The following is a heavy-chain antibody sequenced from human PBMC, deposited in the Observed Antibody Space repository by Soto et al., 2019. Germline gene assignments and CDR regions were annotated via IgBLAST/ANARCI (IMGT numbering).Heavy chain of an antibody. CDR1: GFTFNSYG. CDR3: ARPLVAPVAGPYYYGMDV. J-gene: IGHJ6*02. V-gene: IGHV3-33*01. Sequence: QIQLVESGGGVVQPGRSLRLSCTASGFTFNSYGFNWVRQAPGKGLEWVAGIWYDGNTKYYADSVKGRFTTSRDNLRSTVYLQMNSLAAEDTAVYYCARPLVAPVAGPYYYGMDVWGQGTKVTVSS. D-gene: IGHD6-19*01. CDR2: IWYDGNTK.